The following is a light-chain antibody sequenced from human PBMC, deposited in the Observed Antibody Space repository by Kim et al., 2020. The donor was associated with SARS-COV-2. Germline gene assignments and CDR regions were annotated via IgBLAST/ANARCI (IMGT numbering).Light chain of an antibody. CDR3: QHYQNLPRT. CDR2: DAS. CDR1: QDIRIH. J-gene: IGKJ1*01. V-gene: IGKV1-33*01. Sequence: ASVGDTVTITCQASQDIRIHLNWYQQKPGKAPKFLIYDASTLETGVPSRFSGSRYGTYFTLTISSLQPEDIATYYCQHYQNLPRTFGQGTKVDIK.